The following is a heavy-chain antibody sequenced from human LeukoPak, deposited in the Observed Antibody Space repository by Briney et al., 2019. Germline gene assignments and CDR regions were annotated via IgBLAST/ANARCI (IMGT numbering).Heavy chain of an antibody. J-gene: IGHJ4*02. D-gene: IGHD3-22*01. V-gene: IGHV4-59*01. Sequence: SETLSLTCAVSGGPIMASYWSWIRQPPGKGLEWIGYTHYSGTGNYNPSLKSRVTISIDTSKNRFSLRLTSVTAADTAVYYCARVRFYDTTGYSTSYYLVYWGQGALVTVSS. CDR1: GGPIMASY. CDR3: ARVRFYDTTGYSTSYYLVY. CDR2: THYSGTG.